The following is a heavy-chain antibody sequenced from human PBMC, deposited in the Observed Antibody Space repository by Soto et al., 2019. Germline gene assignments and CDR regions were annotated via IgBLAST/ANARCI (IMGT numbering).Heavy chain of an antibody. D-gene: IGHD3-22*01. CDR2: ISGSGGAT. V-gene: IGHV3-23*01. CDR3: AKYDSSGPVPNYYYGIDV. CDR1: GFTFSSYT. Sequence: EVQLLESGGGLVQPGGSLRLSCAASGFTFSSYTMTWVRQVPGKGLEWVSGISGSGGATYYADSVKGRFTIFRDNSKNTLYLLMNSLRAEDTAVYYCAKYDSSGPVPNYYYGIDVWGQGTTVTVSS. J-gene: IGHJ6*02.